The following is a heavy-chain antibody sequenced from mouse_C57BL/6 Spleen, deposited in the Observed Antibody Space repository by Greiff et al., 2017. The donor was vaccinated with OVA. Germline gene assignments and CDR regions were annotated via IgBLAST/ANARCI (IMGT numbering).Heavy chain of an antibody. J-gene: IGHJ3*01. D-gene: IGHD2-5*01. CDR2: INPNNGGT. Sequence: EVQLQQSGPELVKPGASVKMSCKASGYTFTDYYMHWVKQSHGKSLEWIGHINPNNGGTSYNQKFKGKATLTANKSSSTAYMTLRILTSEESAEDYCGRGDDYSNYHFAYWGQGTLVTVSA. V-gene: IGHV1-22*01. CDR3: GRGDDYSNYHFAY. CDR1: GYTFTDYY.